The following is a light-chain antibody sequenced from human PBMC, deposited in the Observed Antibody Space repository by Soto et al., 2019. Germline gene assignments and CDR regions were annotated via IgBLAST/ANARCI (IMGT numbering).Light chain of an antibody. CDR2: DTS. CDR1: QSFSSSH. Sequence: EVVLPQSPGTLSLSPGERATLSCRASQSFSSSHLAWYQQKPGQAPRLLIYDTSKRAIGIPDRFSGSASGTAFTLTVSRREHEDFAVYFWQHYGGSPLYTFGQGNKVDI. V-gene: IGKV3-20*01. CDR3: QHYGGSPLYT. J-gene: IGKJ2*01.